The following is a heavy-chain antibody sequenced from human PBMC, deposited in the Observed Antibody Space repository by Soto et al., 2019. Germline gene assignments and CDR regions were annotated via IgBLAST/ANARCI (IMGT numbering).Heavy chain of an antibody. D-gene: IGHD6-6*01. J-gene: IGHJ6*02. CDR2: IWYDGSNK. V-gene: IGHV3-33*01. Sequence: QVQLVESGGGVVQPGRSLRLSCAASGFTSSSYGMHWVRQAPGKGLEWVAVIWYDGSNKYYADSVKGRFTISRDNSKNTLYLQMNSLRAEDTAVYYCAREGARISYYYYGMDVWGQGTTVTVSS. CDR3: AREGARISYYYYGMDV. CDR1: GFTSSSYG.